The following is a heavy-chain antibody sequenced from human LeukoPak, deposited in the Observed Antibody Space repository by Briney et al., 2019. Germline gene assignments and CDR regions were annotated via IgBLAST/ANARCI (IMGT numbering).Heavy chain of an antibody. D-gene: IGHD5-18*01. J-gene: IGHJ4*02. CDR2: IYYSGST. Sequence: SETLSLTCTVSGGSISSSSYYWGWIRQPPGKGLEWIGSIYYSGSTYYNPSLKSRVTISVDTSKNQFSLKLSSVTAADTAVYYCARTHTAMVLFFDYWGQGTLVTVSS. CDR3: ARTHTAMVLFFDY. V-gene: IGHV4-39*07. CDR1: GGSISSSSYY.